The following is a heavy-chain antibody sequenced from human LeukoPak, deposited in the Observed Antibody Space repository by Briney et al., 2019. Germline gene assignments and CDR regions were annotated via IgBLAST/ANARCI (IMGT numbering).Heavy chain of an antibody. CDR1: GFTVSSNY. D-gene: IGHD2-15*01. CDR3: ARVMGCSGGSCYYGSFDY. Sequence: GGSLRLSCAASGFTVSSNYMSSVRQAPGKGLGWVSVIYSGGSTYYADSVKGRFTISRDNSKNTLYLQTNSLRAEDAAVYYCARVMGCSGGSCYYGSFDYWGQGTLVTVSS. J-gene: IGHJ4*02. CDR2: IYSGGST. V-gene: IGHV3-53*01.